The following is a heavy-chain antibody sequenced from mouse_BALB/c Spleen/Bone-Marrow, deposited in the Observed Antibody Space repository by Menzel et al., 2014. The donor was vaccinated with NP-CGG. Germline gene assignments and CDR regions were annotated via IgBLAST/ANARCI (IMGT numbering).Heavy chain of an antibody. CDR1: GFTFSSYA. D-gene: IGHD2-3*01. Sequence: DVMVVESGGGLVKPGASLKLSCAASGFTFSSYALSWVRQTPEKRLEWVATISNTGNYTYYPDSVKGRFTISRDNAKNTLYLQMSSLRSEDTALYYCARQGDGYYDYWGQGTTLTVSS. CDR2: ISNTGNYT. J-gene: IGHJ2*01. V-gene: IGHV5-9-3*01. CDR3: ARQGDGYYDY.